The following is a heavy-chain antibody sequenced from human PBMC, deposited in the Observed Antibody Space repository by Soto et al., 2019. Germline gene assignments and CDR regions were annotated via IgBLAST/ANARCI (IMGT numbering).Heavy chain of an antibody. CDR1: GFTFTSSA. D-gene: IGHD3-22*01. CDR3: AALDSSGDYYEAFDI. Sequence: SVKVSCKASGFTFTSSAVQWVRQARGQRLEWIGWIVVGSGNTNYAQKFQERVTITRDMSTSTAYMELSSLRSEDTAVYYCAALDSSGDYYEAFDIWGQGTMVTVSS. V-gene: IGHV1-58*01. J-gene: IGHJ3*02. CDR2: IVVGSGNT.